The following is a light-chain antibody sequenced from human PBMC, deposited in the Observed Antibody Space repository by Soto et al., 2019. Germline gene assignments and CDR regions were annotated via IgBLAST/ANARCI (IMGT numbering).Light chain of an antibody. V-gene: IGKV1-39*01. CDR1: QSIGTY. CDR2: AAS. CDR3: QQSYTSPPALT. Sequence: DMQMTQSPSSLSASVGDRVTISCRASQSIGTYLHWYQQKPGKAPKLLIYAASTLQSGVPSRFSGSGSGTDFTLTASSLQPEDFATYYCQQSYTSPPALTFGGGTKVEI. J-gene: IGKJ4*01.